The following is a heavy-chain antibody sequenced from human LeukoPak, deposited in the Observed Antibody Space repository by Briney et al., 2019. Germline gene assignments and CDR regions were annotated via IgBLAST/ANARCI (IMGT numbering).Heavy chain of an antibody. CDR1: GYTFTSYD. Sequence: ASVKVSCKASGYTFTSYDINWVRQATGQGLEWMGWMNPNSGNTGYAQKFQGRVTITRNTSISTAYMELSSLRSEDTAVYYCARSTSKQWLVPFDYWGQGTLVTVSS. CDR2: MNPNSGNT. CDR3: ARSTSKQWLVPFDY. J-gene: IGHJ4*02. D-gene: IGHD6-19*01. V-gene: IGHV1-8*03.